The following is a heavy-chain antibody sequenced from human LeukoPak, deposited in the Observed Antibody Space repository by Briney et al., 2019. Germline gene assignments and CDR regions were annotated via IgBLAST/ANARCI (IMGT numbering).Heavy chain of an antibody. CDR3: ARSPASDTNWFDP. V-gene: IGHV4-39*01. CDR1: GGSISSSSYY. Sequence: PSETLSLTCTVSGGSISSSSYYWGWIRQPPGKGLEWIGSIYYSGSTYYNPSLKSRVTISVDTSKNQFSLKLSSVTAADTAVYYCARSPASDTNWFDPWGQGTLVTVSS. CDR2: IYYSGST. J-gene: IGHJ5*02.